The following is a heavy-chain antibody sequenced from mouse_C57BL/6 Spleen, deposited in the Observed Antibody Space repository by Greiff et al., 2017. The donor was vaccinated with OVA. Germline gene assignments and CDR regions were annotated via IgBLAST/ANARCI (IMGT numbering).Heavy chain of an antibody. CDR3: TTHPQLRYSFAD. CDR2: IDPENGDT. Sequence: VQLQQSGAELVRPGASVKLSCTASGFNIKDDYMHWVKQRPEQGLEWIGWIDPENGDTEYASKFQGKATITADKSSNTAYLQLSSLTSEDTAVYYCTTHPQLRYSFADWGQGTLVTVSA. CDR1: GFNIKDDY. J-gene: IGHJ3*01. V-gene: IGHV14-4*01. D-gene: IGHD1-1*01.